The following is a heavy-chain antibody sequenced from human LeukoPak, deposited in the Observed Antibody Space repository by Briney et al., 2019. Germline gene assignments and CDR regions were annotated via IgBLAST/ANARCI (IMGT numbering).Heavy chain of an antibody. V-gene: IGHV4-59*01. D-gene: IGHD2/OR15-2a*01. J-gene: IGHJ4*02. Sequence: PSETLSLTCSVSGGSISGYYWSWNRQPPGKGLEWIGYLYDSGGPTYNPSLKSRVTISVDTSKSQFSLKLTSLTAADTAVYYCARGRNIGGSDFDFWGQGTLVTVSS. CDR1: GGSISGYY. CDR2: LYDSGGP. CDR3: ARGRNIGGSDFDF.